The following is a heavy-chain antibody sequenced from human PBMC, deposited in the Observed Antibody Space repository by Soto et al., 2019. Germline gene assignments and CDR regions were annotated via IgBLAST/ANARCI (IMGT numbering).Heavy chain of an antibody. Sequence: ASVKVSCKVSGYTLTELSMHWVRQAPGKGFEWMGGFDPEDGETIYAQKFQGRVTMTEDTSTDTAYMELSSLRSEDTAVYYCATSYCISTSCYLPNWFDPWGQGTLVTVSS. CDR2: FDPEDGET. CDR3: ATSYCISTSCYLPNWFDP. V-gene: IGHV1-24*01. CDR1: GYTLTELS. D-gene: IGHD2-2*01. J-gene: IGHJ5*02.